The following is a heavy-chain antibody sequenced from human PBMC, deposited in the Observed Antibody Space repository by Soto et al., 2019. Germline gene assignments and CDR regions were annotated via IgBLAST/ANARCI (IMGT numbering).Heavy chain of an antibody. CDR1: GGSISSSSYY. CDR3: ARGLVVVVAAIDVYAFDI. CDR2: IYYSGST. J-gene: IGHJ3*02. V-gene: IGHV4-39*01. D-gene: IGHD2-15*01. Sequence: NPSETLSLTCTVSGGSISSSSYYWGWIRQPPGKGLEWIGSIYYSGSTYYNPSLKSRVTISVDTSKNQFSLKLSSVTAADTAVYYCARGLVVVVAAIDVYAFDIWGQGTMVTVSS.